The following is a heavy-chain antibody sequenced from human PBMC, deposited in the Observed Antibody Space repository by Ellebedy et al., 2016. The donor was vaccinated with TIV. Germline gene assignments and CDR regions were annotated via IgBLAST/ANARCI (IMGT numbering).Heavy chain of an antibody. Sequence: GESLKISCAAPGFTFSSYWMSWVRQAPGKGLEWVANINQDGSEKYYVDSVKGRFTISRDHAKNSLYLQMNGLGAYDTAVYYCVTDGSYGDYRSPTHAFEFWGQGTMVTVSS. V-gene: IGHV3-7*01. D-gene: IGHD4-17*01. CDR2: INQDGSEK. CDR3: VTDGSYGDYRSPTHAFEF. CDR1: GFTFSSYW. J-gene: IGHJ3*01.